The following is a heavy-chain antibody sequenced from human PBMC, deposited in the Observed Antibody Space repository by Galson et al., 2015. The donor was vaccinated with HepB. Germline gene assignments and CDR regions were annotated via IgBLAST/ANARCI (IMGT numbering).Heavy chain of an antibody. CDR3: ATDHCSSTSCYLGGPRWFDP. D-gene: IGHD2-2*01. V-gene: IGHV1-24*01. CDR1: GYTLTELS. J-gene: IGHJ5*02. Sequence: SVKVSCKVSGYTLTELSMHWVRQAPGKGLEWMGGFDPEDGETIYAQKFQGRVTMTEDTSTDTAYMELSSLRSEDTAVYYCATDHCSSTSCYLGGPRWFDPWGQGTLVTVSS. CDR2: FDPEDGET.